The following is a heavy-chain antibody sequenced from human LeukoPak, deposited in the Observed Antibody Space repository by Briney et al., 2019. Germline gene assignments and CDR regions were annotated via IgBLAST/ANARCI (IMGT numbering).Heavy chain of an antibody. D-gene: IGHD3-3*01. V-gene: IGHV3-48*04. CDR2: ISSSTI. Sequence: GGSLRLSCAASGFTFSSYSMNWVRQAPGKGLEWVSYISSSTIYYADSVKGRFTISRDNAKNSLYLQMNSLRAKDTAVYYCARDAYDVWSMDVWGKGTTVTVSS. CDR1: GFTFSSYS. J-gene: IGHJ6*03. CDR3: ARDAYDVWSMDV.